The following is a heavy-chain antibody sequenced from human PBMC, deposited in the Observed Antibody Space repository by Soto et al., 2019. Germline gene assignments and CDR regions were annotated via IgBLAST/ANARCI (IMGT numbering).Heavy chain of an antibody. CDR3: AREKGELDRTFYCCYYHALDV. V-gene: IGHV3-30*03. J-gene: IGHJ6*02. D-gene: IGHD1-26*01. CDR1: GFSFSRFC. Sequence: LRLSCAASGFSFSRFCMHWVRQAPGKGLEWVTVISYDGSNKYYGDSVKGRFTISRDNSKNTLYLQMNSLRAEDTAVYYCAREKGELDRTFYCCYYHALDVWDQGTTGTVAS. CDR2: ISYDGSNK.